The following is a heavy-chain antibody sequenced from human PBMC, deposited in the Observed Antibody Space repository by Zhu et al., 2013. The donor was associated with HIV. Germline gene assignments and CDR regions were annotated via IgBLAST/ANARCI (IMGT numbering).Heavy chain of an antibody. CDR1: GGTFRSFA. V-gene: IGHV1-69*01. D-gene: IGHD3-22*01. J-gene: IGHJ3*02. CDR2: IIPSIATA. Sequence: QVQLVQSGAEVKKPGSSVKVSCKASGGTFRSFAISWVRQAPGQGLEWMGGIIPSIATANYAQKFRGRVTISADQSTNTAYMELSSLRFEDTAVYYCARGDSSGYYDAFDIWGQGTMVTVSS. CDR3: ARGDSSGYYDAFDI.